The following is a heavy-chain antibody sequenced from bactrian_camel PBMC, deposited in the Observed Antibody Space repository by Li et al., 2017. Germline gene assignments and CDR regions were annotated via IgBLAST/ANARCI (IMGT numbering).Heavy chain of an antibody. Sequence: QVQLVESGGGSVQAGGSLGLSCAATGSVYSSYCMGWFRQAPGKEREGVATMTVDGTTNYVDSVKGRFTISRDDAKSTLYLQMNSLKPDDTAVYYCAAEVVDSSTCETWHLMPTIGGDYWGQGTQVTVS. V-gene: IGHV3S53*01. CDR2: MTVDGTT. CDR3: AAEVVDSSTCETWHLMPTIGGDY. D-gene: IGHD7*01. CDR1: GSVYSSYC. J-gene: IGHJ4*01.